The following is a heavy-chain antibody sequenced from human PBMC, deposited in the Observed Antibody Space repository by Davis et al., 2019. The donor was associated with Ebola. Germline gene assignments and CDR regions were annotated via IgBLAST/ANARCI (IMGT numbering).Heavy chain of an antibody. CDR1: GGSISSSSYY. V-gene: IGHV4-39*01. CDR3: ARTLPAAISVWYYYYGMDV. CDR2: IYYSGST. Sequence: SETLSLTCTVSGGSISSSSYYWGWIRQPPGKGLEWIGSIYYSGSTYYNPSLKSRVTISVDTSKNQFSLKLSSVTAADTAVYYCARTLPAAISVWYYYYGMDVWGQGTTVTVSS. D-gene: IGHD2-2*02. J-gene: IGHJ6*02.